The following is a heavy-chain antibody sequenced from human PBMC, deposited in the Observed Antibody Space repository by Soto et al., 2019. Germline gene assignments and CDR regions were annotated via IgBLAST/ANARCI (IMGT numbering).Heavy chain of an antibody. V-gene: IGHV3-33*01. CDR3: ARDIGNYGMDV. Sequence: PGGSLRLSCAASGFTLSSYGMHWVRQAPGKGLEWVAVIWYDGSNKYYAGSVKGRFTISRDNSKNTLYLQMNSLRAEDTAVYYCARDIGNYGMDVWGQGTTVTVSS. D-gene: IGHD3-16*02. CDR2: IWYDGSNK. CDR1: GFTLSSYG. J-gene: IGHJ6*02.